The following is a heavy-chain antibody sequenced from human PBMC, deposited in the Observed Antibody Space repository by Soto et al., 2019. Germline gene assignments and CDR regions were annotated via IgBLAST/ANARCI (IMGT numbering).Heavy chain of an antibody. CDR3: AKDFTAGGWYGGYFDY. Sequence: GGSLRLSCAASGFTFSSYGMHWVRQAPGKGLEWVAVISYDGSNKYYADSVKGRFTISRDNSKNTLYLQMNSLRAEDTAVYYCAKDFTAGGWYGGYFDYWGQGTLVTVSS. CDR2: ISYDGSNK. V-gene: IGHV3-30*18. CDR1: GFTFSSYG. J-gene: IGHJ4*02. D-gene: IGHD6-19*01.